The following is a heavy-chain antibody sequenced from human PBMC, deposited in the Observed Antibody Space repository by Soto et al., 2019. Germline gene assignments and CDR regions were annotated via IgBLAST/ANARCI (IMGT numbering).Heavy chain of an antibody. J-gene: IGHJ5*02. CDR1: GGSISSYY. V-gene: IGHV4-59*01. CDR3: ARDIGPHYYDNVGWFDP. Sequence: SETLSLTCTVSGGSISSYYWSWIRQPPGKGLEWIGYIYYSGSTNYNPSLKSRVTISVDTSKNQFSLKLSSVTAADTAVYYCARDIGPHYYDNVGWFDPWGQGTLVTVSS. CDR2: IYYSGST. D-gene: IGHD3-22*01.